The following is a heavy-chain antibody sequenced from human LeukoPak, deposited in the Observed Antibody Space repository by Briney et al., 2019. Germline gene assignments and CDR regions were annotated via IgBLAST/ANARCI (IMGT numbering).Heavy chain of an antibody. D-gene: IGHD5-18*01. J-gene: IGHJ5*02. CDR3: APRGDIEHSYVYGKWFDP. V-gene: IGHV4-34*01. Sequence: SETLSLTCAVYGASFSAYYWTWIRQPPGKGLEWIGEINHSGSSNYNSSLRSRFTISVDTSYKQFSLRLSSVTAADTAVYYCAPRGDIEHSYVYGKWFDPWGQGTRVTVSS. CDR1: GASFSAYY. CDR2: INHSGSS.